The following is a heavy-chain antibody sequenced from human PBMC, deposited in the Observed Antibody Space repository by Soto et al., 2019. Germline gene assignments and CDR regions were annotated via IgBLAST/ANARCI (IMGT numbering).Heavy chain of an antibody. V-gene: IGHV3-48*03. CDR2: ISSSGSTI. J-gene: IGHJ6*02. CDR3: ARETLELPDYGMDV. D-gene: IGHD1-7*01. CDR1: GFTFSSYE. Sequence: PGGSLRLSCAASGFTFSSYEMNWVRQAPGKGLEWVSYISSSGSTIYYADSVKGRFTISRDNAKNSLYLQMNSLRAEDTAVYYCARETLELPDYGMDVWGQGTTVTVSS.